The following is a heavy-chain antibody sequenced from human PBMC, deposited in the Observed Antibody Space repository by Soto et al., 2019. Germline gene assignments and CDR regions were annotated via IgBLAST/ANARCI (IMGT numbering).Heavy chain of an antibody. V-gene: IGHV4-59*01. D-gene: IGHD2-21*02. CDR2: MYNTGST. Sequence: SETLPLTCTVSGGSISGYYWSWIRQPPGKGLEWIGYMYNTGSTVYNPSFKSRVTISVDTSKNQFSLKLNSVTAADTAVYYCARDLWGYCGTDCYPLDVWGQGTTVTVS. J-gene: IGHJ6*02. CDR3: ARDLWGYCGTDCYPLDV. CDR1: GGSISGYY.